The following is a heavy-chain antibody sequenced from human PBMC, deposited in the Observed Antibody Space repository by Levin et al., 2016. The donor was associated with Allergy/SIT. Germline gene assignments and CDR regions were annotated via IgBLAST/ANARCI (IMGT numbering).Heavy chain of an antibody. J-gene: IGHJ4*02. CDR3: ANPGGAIDLDY. Sequence: GESLKISCAASGFPFSSYAMTWVRQAPGKGLEWVSAISRSGGRTYYADSVKGRFTISRDNSKNTLYLQMSGLKADDTAVYYCANPGGAIDLDYWGQGTLVTVSS. CDR2: ISRSGGRT. CDR1: GFPFSSYA. V-gene: IGHV3-23*01. D-gene: IGHD3-16*01.